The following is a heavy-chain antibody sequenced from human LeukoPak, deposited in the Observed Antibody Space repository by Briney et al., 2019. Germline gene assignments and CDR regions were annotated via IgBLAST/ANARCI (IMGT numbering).Heavy chain of an antibody. CDR3: ATSSYGSSWYVAY. CDR1: GGSISSSGYY. D-gene: IGHD6-13*01. J-gene: IGHJ4*02. CDR2: IYYSGST. V-gene: IGHV4-39*07. Sequence: SETLSLTCTVSGGSISSSGYYWGWIRQPPGKGLEWIGSIYYSGSTYYDPSLKSRVTISTDTSKNHFSLRLSSVTAADTAVYYCATSSYGSSWYVAYWGQGTLVTVSS.